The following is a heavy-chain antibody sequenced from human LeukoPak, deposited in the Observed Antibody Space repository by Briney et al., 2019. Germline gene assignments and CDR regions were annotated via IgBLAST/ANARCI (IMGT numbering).Heavy chain of an antibody. J-gene: IGHJ6*02. Sequence: SETLSLTCAVYGGSFSGYYWSWIRQPPGKGLEWIGEINHSGSTNYNPSLKSRVTISVDTSKNQFSLKLSSVTAADTAVYYCARGYDTVGYYYGMDVWGQGTTVTVSS. CDR1: GGSFSGYY. D-gene: IGHD3-22*01. V-gene: IGHV4-34*01. CDR2: INHSGST. CDR3: ARGYDTVGYYYGMDV.